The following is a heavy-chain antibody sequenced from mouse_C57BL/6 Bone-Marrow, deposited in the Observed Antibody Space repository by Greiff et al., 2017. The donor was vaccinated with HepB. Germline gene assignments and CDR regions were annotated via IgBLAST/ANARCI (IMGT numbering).Heavy chain of an antibody. D-gene: IGHD2-2*01. J-gene: IGHJ2*01. Sequence: EVHLVESGGGLVQPGGSLSLSCAASGFTFTDYYMSWVRQPPGKALEWLGFIRNKANGYTTEYSASVKGRFTISRDNSQSILYLQMNALRAEDSATYYCERTGYYFDYWGQGTTLTVSA. V-gene: IGHV7-3*01. CDR3: ERTGYYFDY. CDR1: GFTFTDYY. CDR2: IRNKANGYTT.